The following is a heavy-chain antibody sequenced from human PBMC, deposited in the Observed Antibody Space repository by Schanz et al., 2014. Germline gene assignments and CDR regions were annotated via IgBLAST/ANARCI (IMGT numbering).Heavy chain of an antibody. V-gene: IGHV3-21*05. CDR2: ISDSGTYT. D-gene: IGHD6-19*01. CDR3: AAGSGWHPSTDY. J-gene: IGHJ4*02. CDR1: GFTFSIYA. Sequence: EVQLVESGGGLVQPGGSLRLSCSASGFTFSIYAMHWVRQAPGKGLEWLSYISDSGTYTNYADSVKGRFTISRDNAKSSLYLQMNSLRVEDTAVYYCAAGSGWHPSTDYWGQGALVTVSS.